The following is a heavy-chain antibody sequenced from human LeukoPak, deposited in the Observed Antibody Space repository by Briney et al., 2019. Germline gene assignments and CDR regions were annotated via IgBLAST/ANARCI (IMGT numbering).Heavy chain of an antibody. D-gene: IGHD3-22*01. J-gene: IGHJ4*02. CDR2: ISAYNGNT. Sequence: ASVKVSCKASGYTFTSYGISWVRQAPGQGLEWMGWISAYNGNTNYAQKLQGRVTMTTDTSTSTAHMELRSLRSDDTAVYYCARDTYYDSSGDFDYWGQGTLVTVSS. V-gene: IGHV1-18*01. CDR3: ARDTYYDSSGDFDY. CDR1: GYTFTSYG.